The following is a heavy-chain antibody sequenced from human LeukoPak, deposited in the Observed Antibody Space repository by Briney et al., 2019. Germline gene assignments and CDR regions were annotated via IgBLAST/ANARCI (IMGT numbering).Heavy chain of an antibody. CDR2: IYPGDSDT. V-gene: IGHV5-51*01. J-gene: IGHJ4*02. CDR3: ARHPITRYYDSSGDSAGGPDY. CDR1: GYSLTSYW. Sequence: GESLKISCKGSGYSLTSYWIGWVRQMPGKGLEWMGIIYPGDSDTKYSPSFQGQVTISADRSSNTAFLQWSSLKALDTAIYFCARHPITRYYDSSGDSAGGPDYWGQGTLVTVSS. D-gene: IGHD3-22*01.